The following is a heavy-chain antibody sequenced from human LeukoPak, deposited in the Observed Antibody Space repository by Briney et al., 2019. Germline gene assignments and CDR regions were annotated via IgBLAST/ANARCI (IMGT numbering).Heavy chain of an antibody. V-gene: IGHV1-2*02. Sequence: ASVTVSCKASGYTFTCYYMHWVRQAPGQGLEWMGWINPNSGGTNYAQKFQGRVTMTRDTSISTAYMELSRLRSDDTAVYYCARILWRGAIGGNFDPWGQGTLVTVSS. J-gene: IGHJ5*02. CDR2: INPNSGGT. CDR3: ARILWRGAIGGNFDP. CDR1: GYTFTCYY. D-gene: IGHD3-10*01.